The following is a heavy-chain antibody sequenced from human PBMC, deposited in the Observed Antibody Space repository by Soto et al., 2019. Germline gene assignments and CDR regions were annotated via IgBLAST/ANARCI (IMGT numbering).Heavy chain of an antibody. Sequence: GGSLRLSCAASGFTFSSYSMNWVRQAPGKGLEWVSYISSSSSTIYYADAVKGRFTISRDNAKNSLYLQMNSLRDEDTAVYYCARRDLRIQLWLRGISVGMDVWGQGTTVTVSS. V-gene: IGHV3-48*02. CDR3: ARRDLRIQLWLRGISVGMDV. J-gene: IGHJ6*02. CDR2: ISSSSSTI. CDR1: GFTFSSYS. D-gene: IGHD5-18*01.